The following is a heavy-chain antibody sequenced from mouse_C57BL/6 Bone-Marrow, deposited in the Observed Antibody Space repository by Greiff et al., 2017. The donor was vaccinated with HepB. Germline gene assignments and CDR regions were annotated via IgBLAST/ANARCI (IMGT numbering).Heavy chain of an antibody. Sequence: QVQLKESGAELARPGASVKMSCKASGYTFTSYTMHWVKQRPGQGLEWIGYINPSSGYTKYNQKFKDKATLTADKSSSTAYMQLSSLTSEDSAVYYCARGRTYPWFAYWGQGTLVTVSA. CDR3: ARGRTYPWFAY. CDR1: GYTFTSYT. V-gene: IGHV1-4*01. CDR2: INPSSGYT. J-gene: IGHJ3*01.